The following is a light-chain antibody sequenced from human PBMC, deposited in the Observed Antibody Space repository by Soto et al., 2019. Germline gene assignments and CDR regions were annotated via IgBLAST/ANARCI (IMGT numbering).Light chain of an antibody. CDR1: SSNIGAGYD. V-gene: IGLV1-40*01. CDR3: QAFDISLGGRVV. CDR2: GNI. J-gene: IGLJ2*01. Sequence: QSVLTQPPSVSGAPGQRVTISCTGSSSNIGAGYDVHWYQHLPGTAPKVLIYGNIHRPSGVPDRFSGSRSATSASLDISGLQAEDEADYYCQAFDISLGGRVVFGGGTKLTVL.